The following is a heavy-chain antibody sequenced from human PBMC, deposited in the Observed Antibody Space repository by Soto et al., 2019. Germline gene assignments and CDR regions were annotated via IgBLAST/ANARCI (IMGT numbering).Heavy chain of an antibody. J-gene: IGHJ4*02. D-gene: IGHD2-8*01. CDR2: MNPNSGNT. CDR3: ATLGGCTNGVCYPSAPALAAAGNFDY. V-gene: IGHV1-8*01. CDR1: GYTFTSYD. Sequence: GASVKVSCKASGYTFTSYDINWVRQATGQGLEWMGWMNPNSGNTGYAQKFQGRVTMTRNTSISTAYMELSSLRSEDTAVYYCATLGGCTNGVCYPSAPALAAAGNFDYWGQGTLVTVSS.